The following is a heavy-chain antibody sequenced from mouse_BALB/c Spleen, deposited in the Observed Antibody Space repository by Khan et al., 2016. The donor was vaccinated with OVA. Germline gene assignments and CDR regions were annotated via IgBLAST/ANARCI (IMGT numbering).Heavy chain of an antibody. J-gene: IGHJ4*01. V-gene: IGHV2-3*01. CDR3: SKFTPDYYSMDY. Sequence: VQLQESGPGLVAPSQSLSITCTVSGFSLTSYGVSWVRQSPGKGLEWLGVIWGDGSTTYHSTLISRLIISKDNSKSQVFLKLTGLQTDDTATYYCSKFTPDYYSMDYWGQGTSVTVSS. CDR2: IWGDGST. CDR1: GFSLTSYG.